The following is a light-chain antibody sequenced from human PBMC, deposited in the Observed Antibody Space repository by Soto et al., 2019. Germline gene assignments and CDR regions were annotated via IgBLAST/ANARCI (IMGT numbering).Light chain of an antibody. Sequence: DIQMTQSPSTLSASVGDRVTITCRASQSISSWLAWYQQKPGKAPKLLIYDASSLESGVPSRFSGSGSGTEFTLTISSLQPDDFATYYCQQYDNYRAFGQGTKVDI. CDR2: DAS. CDR3: QQYDNYRA. J-gene: IGKJ1*01. V-gene: IGKV1-5*01. CDR1: QSISSW.